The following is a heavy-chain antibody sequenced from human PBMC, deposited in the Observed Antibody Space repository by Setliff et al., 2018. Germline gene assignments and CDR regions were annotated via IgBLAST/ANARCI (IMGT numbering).Heavy chain of an antibody. V-gene: IGHV4-39*01. CDR2: VAHSGNT. Sequence: SETLSLTCTLSGDSIKKSTYYWGWIRQSPGKGLDWSGTVAHSGNTFYTPSLKSRVTISVDTSKNQCSLKLTSVTASDTAVYYCARHPSSGSYYGGSIFYFGERGPGILVTVSS. J-gene: IGHJ4*02. CDR1: GDSIKKSTYY. CDR3: ARHPSSGSYYGGSIFYFGE. D-gene: IGHD1-26*01.